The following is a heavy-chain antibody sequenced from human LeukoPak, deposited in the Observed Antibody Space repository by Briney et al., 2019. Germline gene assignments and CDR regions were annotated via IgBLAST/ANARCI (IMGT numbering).Heavy chain of an antibody. J-gene: IGHJ6*02. V-gene: IGHV1-69*04. D-gene: IGHD5-18*01. CDR3: ARDKKKDTAMVAYYYYYGMDV. Sequence: ASVKVSCKASGYTFTSYDINWVRQAPGQGLEWMGRIIPILGIANYAQKFQGRVTITADKSTSTAYMELSSLRSEDTAVYYCARDKKKDTAMVAYYYYYGMDVWGQGTTVTVSS. CDR1: GYTFTSYD. CDR2: IIPILGIA.